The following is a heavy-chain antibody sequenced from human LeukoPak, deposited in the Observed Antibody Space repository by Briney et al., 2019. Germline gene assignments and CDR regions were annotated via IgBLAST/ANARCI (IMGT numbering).Heavy chain of an antibody. V-gene: IGHV1-18*04. CDR3: ARVPLHYDFWSGYYYYYYYMDV. CDR2: ISAYNGNT. Sequence: ASVKVSCKASGYTFTGYYMHWVRQAPGQGLEWMGWISAYNGNTNYAQKLQGRVTMTTDTSTSTAYMELRSLRSDDTAVYYCARVPLHYDFWSGYYYYYYYMDVWGKGTTVTVSS. D-gene: IGHD3-3*01. J-gene: IGHJ6*03. CDR1: GYTFTGYY.